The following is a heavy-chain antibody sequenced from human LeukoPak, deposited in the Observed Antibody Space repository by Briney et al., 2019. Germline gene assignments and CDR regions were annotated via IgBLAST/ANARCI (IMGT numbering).Heavy chain of an antibody. D-gene: IGHD6-6*01. CDR2: IRYDGSNK. J-gene: IGHJ5*02. V-gene: IGHV3-30*02. Sequence: QPGGSLRLSCAASGFTFNSYGMHWVRQAPGKGLEWVAFIRYDGSNKYYADSVKGRFTISRDNSKNTLYLQMNSLRAEDTAVYYCAKDEEQLVFFGAWGQGTLVTVSS. CDR3: AKDEEQLVFFGA. CDR1: GFTFNSYG.